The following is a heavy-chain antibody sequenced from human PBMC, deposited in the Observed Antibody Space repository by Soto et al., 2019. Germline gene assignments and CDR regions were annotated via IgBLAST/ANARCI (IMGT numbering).Heavy chain of an antibody. CDR2: IRSSGDSA. V-gene: IGHV3-23*01. D-gene: IGHD7-27*01. CDR1: GFTFTNYA. Sequence: EVQLLESGGGLVQPGGSLTLSCAASGFTFTNYAMTWVRQAPGKGLEWLSSIRSSGDSATYADPVKGRFIISRDKSKNTPYLQMSSRRVEDTAVYYCAKNGDSAYNYYMDVWGRGTTVTVAS. J-gene: IGHJ6*03. CDR3: AKNGDSAYNYYMDV.